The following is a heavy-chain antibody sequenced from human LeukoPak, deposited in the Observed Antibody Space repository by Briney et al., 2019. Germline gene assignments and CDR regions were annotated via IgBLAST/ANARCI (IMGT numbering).Heavy chain of an antibody. CDR1: GYTFTRYG. D-gene: IGHD3-10*01. CDR3: AREEGLGSGSPPADY. J-gene: IGHJ4*02. V-gene: IGHV1-18*01. Sequence: ASVKVSCKASGYTFTRYGIGWVRQAPGQGLEWMGWVSAYNGNTNYVQKVQGRVTLTTDTSTSTAYMELRSLRSDDTAVYYCAREEGLGSGSPPADYWGQGTLVTVSS. CDR2: VSAYNGNT.